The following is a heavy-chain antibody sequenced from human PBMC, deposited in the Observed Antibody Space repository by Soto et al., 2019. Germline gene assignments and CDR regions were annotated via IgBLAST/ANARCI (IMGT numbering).Heavy chain of an antibody. D-gene: IGHD3-16*01. CDR2: ISGSGSIT. CDR1: GSSFSSYA. V-gene: IGHV3-23*01. CDR3: AKGGFWVHYGMDV. J-gene: IGHJ6*02. Sequence: QLLESGGGLVQPGGSLRLSCAASGSSFSSYAMAWVRQAPGKGLEWVSSISGSGSITFYADSLKGRFTISRDNSKDTVYMQMNSLRVEDTAVYYCAKGGFWVHYGMDVWGQGTMVTVSS.